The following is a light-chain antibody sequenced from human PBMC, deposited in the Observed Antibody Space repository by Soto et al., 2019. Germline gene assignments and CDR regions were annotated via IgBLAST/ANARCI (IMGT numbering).Light chain of an antibody. CDR1: SSDVGTHGY. CDR3: MCYAGGNNWV. CDR2: DVT. V-gene: IGLV2-8*01. Sequence: QSALTQPPSASGSPGQSVTIYCTGTSSDVGTHGYVSWYQQHAGKAPKLMIYDVTKRPSGVPDRFSGSKSANTASLTVSGLQAEDEAVYYCMCYAGGNNWVFGGGTKVTVL. J-gene: IGLJ3*02.